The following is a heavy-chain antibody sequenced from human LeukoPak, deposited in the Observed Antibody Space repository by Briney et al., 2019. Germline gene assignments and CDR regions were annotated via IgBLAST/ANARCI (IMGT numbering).Heavy chain of an antibody. V-gene: IGHV4-59*01. Sequence: SETLSLTCTVSGGSISSYYWSWIRQPPGKGLEWIGYIYYSGSTNYNPSLKSRVTISVDTSKNQFSLKLSSVTAADTAVYYCARSSEQQLYYFDYWGQGTLVTVSS. J-gene: IGHJ4*02. CDR1: GGSISSYY. D-gene: IGHD6-13*01. CDR3: ARSSEQQLYYFDY. CDR2: IYYSGST.